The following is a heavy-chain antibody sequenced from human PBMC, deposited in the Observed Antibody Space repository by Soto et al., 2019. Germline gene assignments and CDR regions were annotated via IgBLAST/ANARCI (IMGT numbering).Heavy chain of an antibody. CDR1: GGTFSSYA. J-gene: IGHJ4*02. V-gene: IGHV1-69*01. Sequence: QVQLVQSGAEVKKPGSSVKLSCKASGGTFSSYAISWVRQAPGQGLEWMGGIIPIYGTANYAQKIQGRVTITADESTSTAYMELRSLRSEDTAVYYCAAPQAGQLVPYFGYLGQGTLVTFSS. CDR3: AAPQAGQLVPYFGY. D-gene: IGHD6-13*01. CDR2: IIPIYGTA.